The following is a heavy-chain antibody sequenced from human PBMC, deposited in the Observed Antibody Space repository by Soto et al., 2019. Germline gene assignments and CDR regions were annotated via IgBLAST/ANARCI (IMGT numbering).Heavy chain of an antibody. D-gene: IGHD6-13*01. CDR1: GFTFDSYA. CDR2: ISGTGGST. V-gene: IGHV3-23*01. CDR3: AKTRFYSSSWPDAFEI. J-gene: IGHJ3*02. Sequence: PGGSLRLSCAASGFTFDSYAMSWVRQAPGKGLEWVSVISGTGGSTHYADSVKGRFTISRDNSKNTLYMQMNSLRAEDTAVYYCAKTRFYSSSWPDAFEIWGQGTVVTVSS.